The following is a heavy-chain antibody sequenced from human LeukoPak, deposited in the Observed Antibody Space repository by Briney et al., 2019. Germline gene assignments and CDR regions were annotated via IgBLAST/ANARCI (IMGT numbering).Heavy chain of an antibody. J-gene: IGHJ4*02. D-gene: IGHD5-24*01. V-gene: IGHV1-8*02. CDR1: GYTFTSYD. CDR2: MNPNSGNT. CDR3: ATGQSDY. Sequence: ASVKVSCKASGYTFTSYDINWVRQATGQGLEWMGWMNPNSGNTGYAQKFQGRVTMTEDTSTDTAYMELSSLRSEDTAVYYCATGQSDYWGQGTLVTVSS.